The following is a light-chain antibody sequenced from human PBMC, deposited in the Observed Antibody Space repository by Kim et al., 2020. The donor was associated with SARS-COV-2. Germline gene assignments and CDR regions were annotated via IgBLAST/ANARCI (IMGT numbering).Light chain of an antibody. V-gene: IGKV3-15*01. Sequence: GERAAPAGRARLRVSTNVAWSQQNPGRAPRLLIYGAGTRATGIRARVSGSGSGTEFTLAVNSLQCEDFAVDYCEQYDHGYSCGQGTKRDI. J-gene: IGKJ2*01. CDR3: EQYDHGYS. CDR2: GAG. CDR1: LRVSTN.